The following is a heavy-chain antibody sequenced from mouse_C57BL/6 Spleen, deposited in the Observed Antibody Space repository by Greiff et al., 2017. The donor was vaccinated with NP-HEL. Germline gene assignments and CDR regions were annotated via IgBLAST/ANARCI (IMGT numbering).Heavy chain of an antibody. CDR1: GYTFTSYW. D-gene: IGHD2-3*01. CDR3: ARGNGLLSYYYAMDY. Sequence: QVQLQQPGAELVRPGSSVKLSCKASGYTFTSYWMHWVKQRPIQGLEWIGNIDPSDSETHYNQKFKDKATLTVDKSSSTAYMQLSSLTSEDSAVYDCARGNGLLSYYYAMDYWGQGTSVTVSS. CDR2: IDPSDSET. V-gene: IGHV1-52*01. J-gene: IGHJ4*01.